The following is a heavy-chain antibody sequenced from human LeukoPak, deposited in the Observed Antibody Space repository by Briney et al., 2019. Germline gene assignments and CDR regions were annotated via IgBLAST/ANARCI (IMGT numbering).Heavy chain of an antibody. J-gene: IGHJ4*02. CDR3: ARTRGYSYGQEYYFDY. CDR2: IWYDGSNK. D-gene: IGHD5-18*01. CDR1: GFTFSSYG. V-gene: IGHV3-33*01. Sequence: GGSLRLSCAASGFTFSSYGMHWVRQAPGKGLEWVAVIWYDGSNKYYADSVKGRFTISRDNSKNTLYLQMNSLRAEDTAAYYCARTRGYSYGQEYYFDYWGQGTLVTVSS.